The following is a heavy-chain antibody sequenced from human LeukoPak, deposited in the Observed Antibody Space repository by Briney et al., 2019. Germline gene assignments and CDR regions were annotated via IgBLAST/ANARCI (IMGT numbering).Heavy chain of an antibody. J-gene: IGHJ4*02. CDR3: AKEDHFAS. V-gene: IGHV3-9*01. CDR2: ITWNSGSI. Sequence: GRSLRLSCAASGFTFDDYTMQCVRQAPGKGLEWVSGITWNSGSIGYADSVRGRFTISRDNAKNSLYLEMNSLRAEDTALYYCAKEDHFASWGQGTLVTVSS. CDR1: GFTFDDYT.